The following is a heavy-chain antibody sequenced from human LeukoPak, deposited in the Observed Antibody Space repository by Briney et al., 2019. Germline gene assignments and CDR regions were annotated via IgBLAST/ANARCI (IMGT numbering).Heavy chain of an antibody. CDR1: GFTFSNYA. V-gene: IGHV3-23*01. CDR2: ISGSGGYT. D-gene: IGHD6-6*01. CDR3: AKGGGDSSSSRRYFDY. J-gene: IGHJ4*02. Sequence: GGSLRLSCAASGFTFSNYAMSWVRQAPGKGLEWVSAISGSGGYTYYADSVKGRFTISRDNSKNTLYLQMNSLRAEDTAVHYCAKGGGDSSSSRRYFDYWGQGTLVTVSS.